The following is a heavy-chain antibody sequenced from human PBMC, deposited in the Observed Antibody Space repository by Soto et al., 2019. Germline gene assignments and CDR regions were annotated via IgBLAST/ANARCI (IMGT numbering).Heavy chain of an antibody. J-gene: IGHJ4*02. V-gene: IGHV3-21*01. D-gene: IGHD2-15*01. CDR1: GFTFSSYS. Sequence: EVQLVESGGGLVKPGGSLRLSCAASGFTFSSYSMNWVRQAPGKGLEWVSSISSSSSYLYYADSVEGRFTISRDNAKNSLYLQMNSLSAEDTAVYYCAREPPSGGSCYLDYWGQGTLVTVSS. CDR2: ISSSSSYL. CDR3: AREPPSGGSCYLDY.